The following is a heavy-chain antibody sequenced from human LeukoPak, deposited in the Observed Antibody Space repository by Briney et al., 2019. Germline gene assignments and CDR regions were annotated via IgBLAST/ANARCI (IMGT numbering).Heavy chain of an antibody. CDR1: GFTFSSYS. J-gene: IGHJ4*02. CDR3: AKSGLNRFDY. D-gene: IGHD2-15*01. V-gene: IGHV3-23*01. Sequence: GGSLRLACAASGFTFSSYSMNWVRQAPGKGLEWVSNISGRDGRTYYADSVKGRFTISRDNSKNTLYLQMNSLRAEDTAVYYCAKSGLNRFDYWGQGALVTVSS. CDR2: ISGRDGRT.